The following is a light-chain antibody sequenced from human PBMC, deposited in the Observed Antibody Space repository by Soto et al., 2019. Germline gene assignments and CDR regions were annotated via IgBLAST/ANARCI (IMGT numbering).Light chain of an antibody. CDR3: QHRDNWPPRAA. V-gene: IGKV3-11*01. Sequence: EIVLTQSPATLSLSPGDRATLSCRASQNINTFLAWYQQKPGQAPRRLIYDAFKRATGIPARFSGSGSGTDFPLTISSLEPEDFAVYYCQHRDNWPPRAAFGGGTKVEIK. CDR2: DAF. CDR1: QNINTF. J-gene: IGKJ4*01.